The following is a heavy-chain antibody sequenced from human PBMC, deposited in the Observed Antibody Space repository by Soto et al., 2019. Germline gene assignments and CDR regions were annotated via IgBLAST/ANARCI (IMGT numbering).Heavy chain of an antibody. CDR1: GYTFTNYP. J-gene: IGHJ4*02. V-gene: IGHV1-18*01. Sequence: QVHLVQSGAEVKKPGASVTVSCKASGYTFTNYPITWVRRAPGQGLEWMGWISAHSGDTKYAQKFQGRVTMTTDTPTSTAYLELRSLRSYDTDVYYCGSTITMLFLAPAFWGQGTQVTVSS. CDR3: GSTITMLFLAPAF. CDR2: ISAHSGDT. D-gene: IGHD5-12*01.